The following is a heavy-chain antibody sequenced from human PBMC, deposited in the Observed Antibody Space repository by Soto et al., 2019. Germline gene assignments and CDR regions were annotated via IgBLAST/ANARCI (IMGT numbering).Heavy chain of an antibody. CDR3: AREVRVRGATGFDP. V-gene: IGHV3-21*01. CDR2: ISSSSSYI. D-gene: IGHD3-10*01. J-gene: IGHJ5*02. Sequence: GGSLRLSCAASGFTFSSYSMNWVRQAPGKGLEWVSSISSSSSYIYYADSVKGRFTISRDNAKNSLYLQMNSLRAEDTAVYYCAREVRVRGATGFDPWGQGTLVTVSS. CDR1: GFTFSSYS.